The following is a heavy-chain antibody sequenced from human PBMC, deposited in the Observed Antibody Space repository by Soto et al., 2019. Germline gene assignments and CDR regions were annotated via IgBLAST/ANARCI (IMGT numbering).Heavy chain of an antibody. CDR1: GFTFSSYG. V-gene: IGHV3-33*01. CDR2: IWYDGSNK. CDR3: AGDPPPHYVRGPADYYMDV. D-gene: IGHD3-16*01. Sequence: GGSLRLSCAASGFTFSSYGMHWVRQAPGKGLEWVAVIWYDGSNKYYADSVKGRFTISRDNSKNTLYLQMNGLRAEDTAVYYCAGDPPPHYVRGPADYYMDVWGKGTTVTVSS. J-gene: IGHJ6*03.